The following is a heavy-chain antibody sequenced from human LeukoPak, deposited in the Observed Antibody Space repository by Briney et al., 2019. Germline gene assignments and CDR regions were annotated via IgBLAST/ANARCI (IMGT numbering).Heavy chain of an antibody. J-gene: IGHJ6*03. D-gene: IGHD4-11*01. Sequence: GGSLRLSCAASGFTFSTYSMNWVRQAPGKGLEWVSAISGSGGSTYYADSVKGRFTISRDNSKNTLYLQMNSLRAEDTAVYYCATPHSTYYDYYYYMDVWGKGTTVTVSS. CDR3: ATPHSTYYDYYYYMDV. V-gene: IGHV3-23*01. CDR1: GFTFSTYS. CDR2: ISGSGGST.